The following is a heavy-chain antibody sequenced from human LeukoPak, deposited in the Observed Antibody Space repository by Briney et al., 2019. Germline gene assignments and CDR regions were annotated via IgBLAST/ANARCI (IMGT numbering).Heavy chain of an antibody. V-gene: IGHV4-59*07. Sequence: SDTLTLPCTVSGGPLSSYYWRWLRQPPGKGVEWIGYIYYSGSTNYNPSLKSRVTISVDTSKNQFSLKLSSVTAADTAVYYCAREGSLGAFDIWGQGTMVTVSS. CDR3: AREGSLGAFDI. D-gene: IGHD1-26*01. CDR1: GGPLSSYY. J-gene: IGHJ3*02. CDR2: IYYSGST.